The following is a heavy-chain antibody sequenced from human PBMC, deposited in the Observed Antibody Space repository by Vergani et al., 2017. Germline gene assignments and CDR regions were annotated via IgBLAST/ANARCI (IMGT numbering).Heavy chain of an antibody. CDR3: TEGAGSSTVEKGGFDY. CDR1: GFTFDDYA. Sequence: EVQLVESGGGLVQPGRSLRLSCAASGFTFDDYAMHWVRQAPGKGLEWVSVISRNSGTIAYADSVKGRFTISRDNAKNSLYLQMNSLRVEDMALYYCTEGAGSSTVEKGGFDYWGQGTLVTVSS. J-gene: IGHJ4*02. CDR2: ISRNSGTI. V-gene: IGHV3-9*03. D-gene: IGHD4-23*01.